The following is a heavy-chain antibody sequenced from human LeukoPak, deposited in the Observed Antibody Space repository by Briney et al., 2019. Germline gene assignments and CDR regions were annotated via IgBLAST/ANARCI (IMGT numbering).Heavy chain of an antibody. CDR1: GYSFTSNW. J-gene: IGHJ4*02. CDR3: ASGSSSSWYDY. V-gene: IGHV5-10-1*01. Sequence: GESLKISCKASGYSFTSNWITWVRQMPGKGLEWMGRIDPSDSYTNYSPSFQGHVTISVDKSISTAYLQRSSLKASDIAIYYCASGSSSSWYDYWGQGTLVTVSS. D-gene: IGHD6-13*01. CDR2: IDPSDSYT.